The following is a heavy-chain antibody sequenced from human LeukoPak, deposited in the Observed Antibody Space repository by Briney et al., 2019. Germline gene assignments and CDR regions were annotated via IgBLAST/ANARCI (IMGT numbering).Heavy chain of an antibody. CDR2: INHSGST. J-gene: IGHJ4*02. D-gene: IGHD6-19*01. CDR3: ARANTGARGWAPSYYFDY. V-gene: IGHV4-34*01. Sequence: SETLSLTCAVYGGSFSGYYWSWIRQPPGKGLEWIGEINHSGSTNYNPSLKSRVTISVDTSKNQFSLKLSSVTAADTAVYYCARANTGARGWAPSYYFDYWGQGTLVTVSS. CDR1: GGSFSGYY.